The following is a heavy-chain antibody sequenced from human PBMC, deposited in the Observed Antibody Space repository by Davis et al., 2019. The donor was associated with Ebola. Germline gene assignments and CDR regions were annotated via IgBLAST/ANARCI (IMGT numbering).Heavy chain of an antibody. V-gene: IGHV1-69*13. D-gene: IGHD1-26*01. J-gene: IGHJ4*02. CDR1: GFTFTSSA. Sequence: SVKVSCKASGFTFTSSAVQWVRQAPGQGLEWMGGIIPIFGTANYAQKFQGRVTITADESTSTAYMELSSLRSEDTAVYYCASHSGSYYPTTLDYWGQGTLVTVSS. CDR2: IIPIFGTA. CDR3: ASHSGSYYPTTLDY.